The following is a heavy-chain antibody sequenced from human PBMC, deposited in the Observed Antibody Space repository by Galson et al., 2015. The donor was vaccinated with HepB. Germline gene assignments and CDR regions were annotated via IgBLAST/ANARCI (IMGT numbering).Heavy chain of an antibody. D-gene: IGHD2-21*02. CDR2: ISGHDDK. CDR3: IHSSDLHHAFDI. Sequence: PALVKPTQTLTLTCTLSGFSLSTTGVDVGWIRQPPGKTLEWLALISGHDDKRYTPSLKSRLNISKDTSKQQVLLTMTNVDPVDSASYYCIHSSDLHHAFDIWGQGTSVIVSS. V-gene: IGHV2-5*01. J-gene: IGHJ3*02. CDR1: GFSLSTTGVD.